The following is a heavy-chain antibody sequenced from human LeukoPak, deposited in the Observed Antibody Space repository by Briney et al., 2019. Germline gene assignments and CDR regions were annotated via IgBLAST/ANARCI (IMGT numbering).Heavy chain of an antibody. CDR3: ARDPRNYYDSSGYSVNFDY. V-gene: IGHV1-69*05. Sequence: SVKVSCKASGGTFSSYAISWVRQAPGQGLKWMGGIIPISGTPSYPQKFQGRVTMTTDTSTSTAYMELRSLRADDTAVYYCARDPRNYYDSSGYSVNFDYWGQGTLVTVSS. J-gene: IGHJ4*02. D-gene: IGHD3-22*01. CDR1: GGTFSSYA. CDR2: IIPISGTP.